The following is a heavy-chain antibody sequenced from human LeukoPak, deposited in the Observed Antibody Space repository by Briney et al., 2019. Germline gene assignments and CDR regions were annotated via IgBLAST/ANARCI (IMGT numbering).Heavy chain of an antibody. V-gene: IGHV3-11*04. D-gene: IGHD3-10*02. J-gene: IGHJ4*02. Sequence: PGWSLRLSCPASGFTFSDYYMSWLRQAPGRGVQGVSYISGSGSTIYYADSVKGRFAISRDNSKKTLYLQMNSLRAEDTGIYYCARFYVPEEHDPAWYEAHWGQGILVTVSS. CDR1: GFTFSDYY. CDR3: ARFYVPEEHDPAWYEAH. CDR2: ISGSGSTI.